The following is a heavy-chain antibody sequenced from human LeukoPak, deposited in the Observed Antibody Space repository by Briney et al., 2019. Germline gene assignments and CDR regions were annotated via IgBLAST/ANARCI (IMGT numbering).Heavy chain of an antibody. J-gene: IGHJ4*02. Sequence: SETLSLTCTVSGYSISSGYYWGWIRQPPGKGLEWIGSIYHSGSTYYNPSLKSRVTISVDTSKNQFSLKLSSVTAADTAVYYCATWGFGEFDFDYWGQGTLVTVSS. CDR1: GYSISSGYY. V-gene: IGHV4-38-2*02. CDR2: IYHSGST. CDR3: ATWGFGEFDFDY. D-gene: IGHD3-10*01.